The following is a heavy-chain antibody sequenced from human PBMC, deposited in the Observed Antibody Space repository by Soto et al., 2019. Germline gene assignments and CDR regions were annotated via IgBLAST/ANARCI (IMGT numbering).Heavy chain of an antibody. Sequence: EVQLVESGGGLVQPGGSLRLSCAASGFTFSSYSMNWVRQAPGKGLEWVSYISSSSSTIYYADSVKGRFTISRDNAKNSLYLQRNSLRAEDTAVYYCARHPERIAGIGWFDPWGQGTLVTVSS. CDR3: ARHPERIAGIGWFDP. CDR1: GFTFSSYS. D-gene: IGHD6-13*01. V-gene: IGHV3-48*01. CDR2: ISSSSSTI. J-gene: IGHJ5*02.